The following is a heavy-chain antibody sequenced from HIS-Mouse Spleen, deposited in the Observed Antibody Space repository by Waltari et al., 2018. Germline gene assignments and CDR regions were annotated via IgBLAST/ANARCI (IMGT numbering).Heavy chain of an antibody. CDR3: AKVENWGLDAFDI. D-gene: IGHD7-27*01. CDR1: GFTFDDYA. Sequence: EVQLVESGGGLVQPGRSLRLSCAASGFTFDDYAMHWVRQAPGKGLEWVSGISWNSGSIGYADSVKGRFTISRDNAKNSLYLQMNSLRAEDTALYYCAKVENWGLDAFDIWGQGTMVTVSS. CDR2: ISWNSGSI. V-gene: IGHV3-9*01. J-gene: IGHJ3*02.